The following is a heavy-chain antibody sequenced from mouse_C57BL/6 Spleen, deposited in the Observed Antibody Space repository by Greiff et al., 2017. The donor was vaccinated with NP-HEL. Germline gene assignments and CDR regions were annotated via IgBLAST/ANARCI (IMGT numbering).Heavy chain of an antibody. D-gene: IGHD3-3*01. Sequence: QVQLQQPGAELVKPGASVKLSCKASGYTFTSYWMQWVKQRPGQGLEWIGEIDPSDSYTNYNQKFKGKATLTVDTSSSTAYMQLSSLTSEDSAVYYCARRDSGDYYAMDYWGQGTSVTVSS. CDR3: ARRDSGDYYAMDY. CDR2: IDPSDSYT. J-gene: IGHJ4*01. V-gene: IGHV1-50*01. CDR1: GYTFTSYW.